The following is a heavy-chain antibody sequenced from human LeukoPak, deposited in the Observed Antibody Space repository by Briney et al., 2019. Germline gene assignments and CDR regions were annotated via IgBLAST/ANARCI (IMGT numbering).Heavy chain of an antibody. CDR1: GYTFTSYD. Sequence: ASVKVSCKASGYTFTSYDINWVRQATGQGLEWMGWMNPNSGNTGYAQKFQGRVTITRNTSISTAYMELSSLRSEDTAVYYCARLKGGGWYRDYYYYYMDVWGKGTTVTISS. V-gene: IGHV1-8*03. CDR3: ARLKGGGWYRDYYYYYMDV. J-gene: IGHJ6*03. D-gene: IGHD6-19*01. CDR2: MNPNSGNT.